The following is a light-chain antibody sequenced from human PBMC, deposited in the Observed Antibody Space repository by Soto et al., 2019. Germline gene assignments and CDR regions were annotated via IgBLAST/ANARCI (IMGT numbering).Light chain of an antibody. Sequence: DIQMTQSPSSLSASVGDRVTIACRASRNIADYLNWYQQKPERAPNLLIYAASSLQSGVPSRFSGSGSGSDFTLTISSLQPEDFATYYCQQSYSAPFTFGQGTKLEIK. J-gene: IGKJ2*01. V-gene: IGKV1-39*01. CDR3: QQSYSAPFT. CDR2: AAS. CDR1: RNIADY.